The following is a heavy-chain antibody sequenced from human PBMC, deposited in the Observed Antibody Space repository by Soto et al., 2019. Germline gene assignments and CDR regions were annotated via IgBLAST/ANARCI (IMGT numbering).Heavy chain of an antibody. CDR3: ARPPGRYGDYEGYMAV. Sequence: SETLSLTCTVSGGSISSSSYHWGWIRQPPGKGLEWIGSIYYSGSTYYNPSLKSRVTISVDTSKNQFSLKLSSVTAADTAVYYCARPPGRYGDYEGYMAVWGKGTTVTVSS. D-gene: IGHD4-17*01. CDR2: IYYSGST. V-gene: IGHV4-39*01. J-gene: IGHJ6*03. CDR1: GGSISSSSYH.